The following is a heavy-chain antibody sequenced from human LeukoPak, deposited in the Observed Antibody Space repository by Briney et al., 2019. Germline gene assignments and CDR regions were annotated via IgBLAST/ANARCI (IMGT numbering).Heavy chain of an antibody. CDR2: INSDGSST. J-gene: IGHJ4*02. D-gene: IGHD7-27*01. V-gene: IGHV3-74*01. Sequence: GGSLRLSCAASGFTFSSYWMHWVRQAPGKGLVWVSRINSDGSSTRYVDSVKGRFTISRDNAKNTLYLQMNSLRAEDTAVYYCARDFHVTGDKTRWGQGTLVTVSS. CDR1: GFTFSSYW. CDR3: ARDFHVTGDKTR.